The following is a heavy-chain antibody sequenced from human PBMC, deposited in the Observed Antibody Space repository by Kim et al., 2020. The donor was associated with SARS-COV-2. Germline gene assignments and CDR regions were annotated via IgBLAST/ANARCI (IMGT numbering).Heavy chain of an antibody. Sequence: KSRVTISVDTSKNQFSLKLSSVTAADTAVYYCASLAAAGIDYYYYGMDVWGQGTTVTVSS. J-gene: IGHJ6*02. D-gene: IGHD6-13*01. CDR3: ASLAAAGIDYYYYGMDV. V-gene: IGHV4-39*01.